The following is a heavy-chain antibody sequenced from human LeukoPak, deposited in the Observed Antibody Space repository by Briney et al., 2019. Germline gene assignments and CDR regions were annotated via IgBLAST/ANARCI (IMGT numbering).Heavy chain of an antibody. D-gene: IGHD3-3*01. CDR1: GYTFTSYD. V-gene: IGHV1-8*01. CDR3: ARGNGNYDFWSGSYYYYYMDV. J-gene: IGHJ6*03. CDR2: MNPNSGNT. Sequence: ASVKVSCKASGYTFTSYDINWVRQATGQGLEWMGWMNPNSGNTGYAQKFQGRVTMTRNTSISTAYMALSSLRSEDTAVYYCARGNGNYDFWSGSYYYYYMDVWGKGTTVTVSS.